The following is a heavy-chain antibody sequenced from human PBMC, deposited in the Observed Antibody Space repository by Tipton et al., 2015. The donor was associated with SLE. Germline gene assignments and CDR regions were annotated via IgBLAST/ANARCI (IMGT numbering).Heavy chain of an antibody. CDR1: GYSISTSDSNW. CDR3: ARDPNGGYGSFDY. V-gene: IGHV4-28*03. J-gene: IGHJ4*02. CDR2: IYYRGTA. D-gene: IGHD7-27*01. Sequence: TLSLTCAVSGYSISTSDSNWWGWIRQPPGKGLEWIGYIYYRGTAYYNPSLQSRVTISVDTSKNQFSLKLSSVTAADTAVYYCARDPNGGYGSFDYWGLGALVTVSS.